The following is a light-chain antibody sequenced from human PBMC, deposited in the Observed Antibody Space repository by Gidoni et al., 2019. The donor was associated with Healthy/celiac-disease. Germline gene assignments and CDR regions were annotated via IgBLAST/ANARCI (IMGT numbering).Light chain of an antibody. V-gene: IGKV3-20*01. CDR1: QSVSSSY. Sequence: ENVLTQSPGTLSLSPGERAPLSCRASQSVSSSYLAWYQQKPGQAPRLLIYGASSRATGIPDRFSGSGSGTDFTLTISRLEPEDFAVYYCQQYGSSPLTFGGGTKVEIK. J-gene: IGKJ4*01. CDR3: QQYGSSPLT. CDR2: GAS.